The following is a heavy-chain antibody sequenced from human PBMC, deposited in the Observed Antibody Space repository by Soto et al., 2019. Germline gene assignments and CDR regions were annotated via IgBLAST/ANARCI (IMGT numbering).Heavy chain of an antibody. CDR3: ARDRYYGSGSYYYYGMDV. Sequence: LSLTCTVSGGSISSYYWSWIRHPPGKGLEWIGYIYYSGSTNYNPSLKSRVTISVDTSKNQFSLKLSSVTAADTAVYYCARDRYYGSGSYYYYGMDVWGQGTTVTVSS. V-gene: IGHV4-59*01. CDR1: GGSISSYY. D-gene: IGHD3-10*01. CDR2: IYYSGST. J-gene: IGHJ6*02.